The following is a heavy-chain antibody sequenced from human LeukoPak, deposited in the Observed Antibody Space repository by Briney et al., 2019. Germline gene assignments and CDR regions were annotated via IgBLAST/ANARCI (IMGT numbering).Heavy chain of an antibody. V-gene: IGHV6-1*01. D-gene: IGHD1-26*01. CDR3: ASSGSYRFDY. Sequence: SQTLSLTCAISGDSVSSNSAVWNWIRQSPSRGLEWLGKTYYRSKWYNEYAVSEKSRIIITPDTSKNQSSLQLNSVTPDDTAVYYCASSGSYRFDYWGQGTLVTVSS. CDR2: TYYRSKWYN. CDR1: GDSVSSNSAV. J-gene: IGHJ4*02.